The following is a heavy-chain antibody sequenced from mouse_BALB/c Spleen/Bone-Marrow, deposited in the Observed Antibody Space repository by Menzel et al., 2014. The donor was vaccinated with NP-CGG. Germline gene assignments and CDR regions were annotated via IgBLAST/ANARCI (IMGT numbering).Heavy chain of an antibody. Sequence: EESGGRLVTPGTPLTLTCTVSGFSLSIYAMIWVRQAPGKGLEWIGYIDSSGSTDYASWAKGRFTISKASTTVDLKITSPTTEDTATYFCVRFSSSGGTYAEDAFDPWGPGTLVTVSS. CDR3: VRFSSSGGTYAEDAFDP. V-gene: IGHV5-6-5*01. D-gene: IGHD1-1*02. J-gene: IGHJ1*01. CDR2: IDSSGST. CDR1: GFSLSIYA.